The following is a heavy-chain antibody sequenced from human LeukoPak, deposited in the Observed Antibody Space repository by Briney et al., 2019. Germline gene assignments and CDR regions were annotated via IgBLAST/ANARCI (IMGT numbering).Heavy chain of an antibody. CDR3: ARDKDDSRVFDY. CDR1: GGSISSYY. J-gene: IGHJ4*02. V-gene: IGHV4-59*01. CDR2: IYYSGST. Sequence: PSETLSLTCTVSGGSISSYYWSWIRQPPGEGLEWIGYIYYSGSTNYNPSLKSRVTISVDTSKNQFSLKLSSVTAADTAVYYCARDKDDSRVFDYWGQGTLVTVSS. D-gene: IGHD6-13*01.